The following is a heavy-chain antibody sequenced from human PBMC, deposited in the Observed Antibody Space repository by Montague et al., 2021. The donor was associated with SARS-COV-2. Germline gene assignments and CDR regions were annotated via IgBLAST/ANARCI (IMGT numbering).Heavy chain of an antibody. CDR1: GGSITSYY. CDR2: IYYSGST. V-gene: IGHV4-59*01. D-gene: IGHD3-10*01. J-gene: IGHJ4*02. Sequence: SEILSLTCTVSGGSITSYYWSWIRQPPGKGLEYIGYIYYSGSTNYNPSLKSRVTMSVDTSKNQFSLKLSSVTAADTAVYYCARGDGHYYGSGTYPYYWGQGTLVTVSS. CDR3: ARGDGHYYGSGTYPYY.